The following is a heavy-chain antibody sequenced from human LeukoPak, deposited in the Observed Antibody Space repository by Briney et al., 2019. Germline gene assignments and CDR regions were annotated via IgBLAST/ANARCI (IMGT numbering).Heavy chain of an antibody. J-gene: IGHJ5*02. D-gene: IGHD5-12*01. CDR2: IYTSGST. V-gene: IGHV4-4*08. CDR1: GGSISSYY. Sequence: SETLSLTCTVSGGSISSYYWNWIRQPPGKALEWIGYIYTSGSTNYNPSLKSRVTMSLDTSKNQFPLKLSSVTAADTAVYYCARHVHRYSTNNWFDPWGQGTLVTVSS. CDR3: ARHVHRYSTNNWFDP.